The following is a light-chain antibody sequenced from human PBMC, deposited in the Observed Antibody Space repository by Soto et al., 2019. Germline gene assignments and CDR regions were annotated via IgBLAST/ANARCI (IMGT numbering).Light chain of an antibody. CDR3: RSYTTIST. J-gene: IGLJ3*02. CDR1: SSDVGGYKF. V-gene: IGLV2-14*03. CDR2: DVS. Sequence: QSALTQPASVSGSPGQSITISCTGTSSDVGGYKFVSWNQQHPGKAPKLMIYDVSNRPSGVSNRFSGSKSGNTASLPISGLRDEDEADYYCRSYTTISTLGGGTKLTVL.